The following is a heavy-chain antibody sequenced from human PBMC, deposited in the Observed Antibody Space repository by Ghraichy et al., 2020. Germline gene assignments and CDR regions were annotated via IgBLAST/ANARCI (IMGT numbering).Heavy chain of an antibody. CDR1: GGSFSTYY. Sequence: ETLSLTCAVYGGSFSTYYWSWIRQPPGKGLEWIGEINRDGNTNYNPSLKSRVTISLDTSKNQFSLKLSSVTAADTAVYYCARANSIFGVVISNYYYYYYIDVWGKGTTVTVSS. CDR2: INRDGNT. CDR3: ARANSIFGVVISNYYYYYYIDV. V-gene: IGHV4-34*01. D-gene: IGHD3-3*01. J-gene: IGHJ6*03.